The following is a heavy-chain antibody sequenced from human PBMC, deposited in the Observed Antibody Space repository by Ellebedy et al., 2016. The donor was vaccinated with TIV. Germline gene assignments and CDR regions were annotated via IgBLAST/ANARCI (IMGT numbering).Heavy chain of an antibody. CDR3: ARGISGSTSHYYGLDV. CDR1: GFTFSPYA. D-gene: IGHD1-26*01. J-gene: IGHJ6*02. CDR2: ISKDGSSK. V-gene: IGHV3-30-3*01. Sequence: GESLKISCAASGFTFSPYAMHWVRQAPGKGLEWVALISKDGSSKYYVDSVKGRFTVSRDNSENTLYLQMNSLRAEDTAVYYCARGISGSTSHYYGLDVWGQGTTVTVSS.